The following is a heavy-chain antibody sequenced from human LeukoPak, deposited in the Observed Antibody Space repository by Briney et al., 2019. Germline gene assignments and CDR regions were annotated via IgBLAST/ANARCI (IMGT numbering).Heavy chain of an antibody. D-gene: IGHD6-6*01. CDR1: GFIFTSYW. Sequence: GGSLKISCQGSGFIFTSYWIGWVRPVPGKGLEWIGIIFPGVSDTRYSPSFQGQFTISADKSIGTADLQWSRLQASDTGMYYCARHLRARPFDYWGQGTLVSVSS. CDR3: ARHLRARPFDY. V-gene: IGHV5-51*01. J-gene: IGHJ4*02. CDR2: IFPGVSDT.